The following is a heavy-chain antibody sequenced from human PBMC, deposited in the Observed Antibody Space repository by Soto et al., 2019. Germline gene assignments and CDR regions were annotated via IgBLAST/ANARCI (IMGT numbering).Heavy chain of an antibody. D-gene: IGHD3-9*01. J-gene: IGHJ4*02. V-gene: IGHV2-5*02. Sequence: GPTLGNNTHTLTLTCNFSGFSLSSRKMGVGWIRQPPGKALEWLALIYWDDDKRYRPSLNNRLTITKDTSKNQVLLTMTNLDPVDKATYYCANTGYYDLLTFDYWGQGTLVTVYS. CDR1: GFSLSSRKMG. CDR3: ANTGYYDLLTFDY. CDR2: IYWDDDK.